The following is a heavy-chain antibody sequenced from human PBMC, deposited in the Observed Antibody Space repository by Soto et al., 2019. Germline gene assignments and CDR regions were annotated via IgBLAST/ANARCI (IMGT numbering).Heavy chain of an antibody. D-gene: IGHD2-21*01. J-gene: IGHJ4*02. CDR3: SKDCWALPSGQFDY. CDR2: ISGSGGST. V-gene: IGHV3-23*01. Sequence: AISGSGGSTYYADSVKGRFTISRDNSKNTLYLQMNSLRAEDTAVYYCSKDCWALPSGQFDYGGQGTLVTVAS.